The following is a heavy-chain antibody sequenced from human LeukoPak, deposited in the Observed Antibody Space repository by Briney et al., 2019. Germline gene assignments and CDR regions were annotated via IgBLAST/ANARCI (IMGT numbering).Heavy chain of an antibody. Sequence: GASVKVSCKASGYTFTSYGISWVRQAPGQGLEWMGWISAYNGNTNYAQKLQGRVTMTTDTSTSTAYMELRSLRSDDTAVYYCARTNRYYDILTGLNWFDPWGQGTLSPSPQ. CDR2: ISAYNGNT. J-gene: IGHJ5*02. D-gene: IGHD3-9*01. CDR1: GYTFTSYG. CDR3: ARTNRYYDILTGLNWFDP. V-gene: IGHV1-18*01.